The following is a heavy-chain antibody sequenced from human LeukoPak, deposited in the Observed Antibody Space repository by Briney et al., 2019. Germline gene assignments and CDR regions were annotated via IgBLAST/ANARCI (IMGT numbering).Heavy chain of an antibody. J-gene: IGHJ4*02. Sequence: ASVTVSCQASGYTFTGYYMQWVRQAPGQGLEWMGWINPNSGGTNYAQKFQGRVTMTRETSISTAYMKMSRLRSDDTAVYYCARVMVRGVRAPRSYYFDYWGQGTLVTVSS. D-gene: IGHD3-10*01. V-gene: IGHV1-2*02. CDR2: INPNSGGT. CDR3: ARVMVRGVRAPRSYYFDY. CDR1: GYTFTGYY.